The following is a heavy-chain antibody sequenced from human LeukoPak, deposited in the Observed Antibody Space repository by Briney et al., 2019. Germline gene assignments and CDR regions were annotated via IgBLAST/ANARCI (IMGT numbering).Heavy chain of an antibody. D-gene: IGHD4/OR15-4a*01. CDR2: IYYSGIT. Sequence: SETLSLTCTVSGASISSLYWTWIRRPPGKGLEWIGYIYYSGITNYNPSLKGRGTISVDTSKNQFSLKLSSVTAADTAVYYCARGARAPDIWGQGTMVTVCS. V-gene: IGHV4-59*11. CDR3: ARGARAPDI. J-gene: IGHJ3*02. CDR1: GASISSLY.